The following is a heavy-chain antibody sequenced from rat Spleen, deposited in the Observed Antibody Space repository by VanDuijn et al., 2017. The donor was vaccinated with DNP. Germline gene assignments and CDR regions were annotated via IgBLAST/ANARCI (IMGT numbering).Heavy chain of an antibody. J-gene: IGHJ3*01. V-gene: IGHV2-41*01. D-gene: IGHD4-3*01. CDR3: TRDRQFGVGGFAD. CDR2: IWSTGGT. CDR1: GFSLTSYN. Sequence: QVQLKESGPGLVQPSQTLSLTCTVAGFSLTSYNVHWVRQLPGKGLEWMGVIWSTGGTRYNSALKSRLSISKDTSRSQVLVKMNSLQTEDTAIYFCTRDRQFGVGGFADWGQGTLVTVSS.